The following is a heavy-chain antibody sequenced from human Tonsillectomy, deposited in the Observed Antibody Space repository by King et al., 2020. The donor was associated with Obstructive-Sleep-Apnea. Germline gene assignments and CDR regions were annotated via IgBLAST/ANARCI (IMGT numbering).Heavy chain of an antibody. CDR1: GYSLTNYW. V-gene: IGHV5-51*01. D-gene: IGHD3-10*01. J-gene: IGHJ4*02. Sequence: QLVQSGAEVKKPGESLKISCKGSGYSLTNYWIGWVRQVSGKGLEWMGIIYPGDSDTRYSPSFQGQVTISADKSISTAYLQWSSLKASDTAMYYCAINYGSGSYYNPGGYFDHWGQGTLVTVSS. CDR2: IYPGDSDT. CDR3: AINYGSGSYYNPGGYFDH.